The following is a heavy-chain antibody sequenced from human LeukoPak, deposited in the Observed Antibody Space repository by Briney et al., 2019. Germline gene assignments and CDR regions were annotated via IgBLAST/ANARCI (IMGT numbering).Heavy chain of an antibody. Sequence: SVKVSCKTSGYAFSSYDINWVRQAPGHGLEWIGWMNPNSGHTGSAEQFQGRVTMTRNTSISTAYMELSSLKSEDTATYYCARGRTDCNNGVCYSNYYYMDVWGKGTTVTVSS. CDR2: MNPNSGHT. CDR3: ARGRTDCNNGVCYSNYYYMDV. CDR1: GYAFSSYD. J-gene: IGHJ6*03. V-gene: IGHV1-8*01. D-gene: IGHD2-8*01.